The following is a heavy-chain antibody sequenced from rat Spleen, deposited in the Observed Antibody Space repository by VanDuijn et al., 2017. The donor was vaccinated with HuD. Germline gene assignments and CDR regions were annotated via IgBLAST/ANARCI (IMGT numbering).Heavy chain of an antibody. CDR2: ISPTGGST. CDR1: GFTFSNHG. Sequence: EVQLVESGGGLVQPGRSLKVSCVASGFTFSNHGMHWIRQAPAKGLEWVASISPTGGSTHYRDSVKGRFTISRDNAESTLYLQMDSLRSEDTATYHCARHFSWELWYFDFWGPGTMVTVSS. D-gene: IGHD5-1*01. CDR3: ARHFSWELWYFDF. V-gene: IGHV5-19*01. J-gene: IGHJ1*01.